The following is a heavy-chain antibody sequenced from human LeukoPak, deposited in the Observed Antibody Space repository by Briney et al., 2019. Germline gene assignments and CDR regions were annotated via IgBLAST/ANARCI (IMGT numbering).Heavy chain of an antibody. Sequence: SETLSLTCTVSGYSISSGYYWGWIRQPPGKGLEWIGSIYHSGSTYYNPSLKSRVTISVDTSKNQFSLKLSSVTAADTAVYYCARGRYYYGSGRRFDYWGQGTLVTVSS. CDR3: ARGRYYYGSGRRFDY. V-gene: IGHV4-38-2*02. D-gene: IGHD3-10*01. J-gene: IGHJ4*02. CDR2: IYHSGST. CDR1: GYSISSGYY.